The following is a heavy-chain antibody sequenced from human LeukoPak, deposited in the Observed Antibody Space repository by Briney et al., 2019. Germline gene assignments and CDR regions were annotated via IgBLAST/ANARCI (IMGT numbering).Heavy chain of an antibody. V-gene: IGHV1-69*04. CDR1: GGTFSSYA. CDR3: ARDGVFGAAAGAIDY. Sequence: SVKVSCKASGGTFSSYAISWVRQAPGQGLEWMGKIIPILGMTDYTQKFQGRVTITADKSTTTAYLELRSLRSEDTAVYYCARDGVFGAAAGAIDYWGQGTLVTVSS. CDR2: IIPILGMT. J-gene: IGHJ4*02. D-gene: IGHD6-13*01.